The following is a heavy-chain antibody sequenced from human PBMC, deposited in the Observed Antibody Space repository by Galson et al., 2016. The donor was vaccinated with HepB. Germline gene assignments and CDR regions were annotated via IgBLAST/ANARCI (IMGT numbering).Heavy chain of an antibody. CDR1: GGSVITGVSH. V-gene: IGHV4-61*08. CDR2: LHDTGIP. J-gene: IGHJ4*02. D-gene: IGHD3-3*01. CDR3: ARVDNFWSVNY. Sequence: SETLSLTCSVSGGSVITGVSHWSWIRQTPGKGLEWIGFLHDTGIPNYSPSLKSRVTISLDTSKNQFSLRLKSVTAADTAVYYCARVDNFWSVNYWGQGTLVTVS.